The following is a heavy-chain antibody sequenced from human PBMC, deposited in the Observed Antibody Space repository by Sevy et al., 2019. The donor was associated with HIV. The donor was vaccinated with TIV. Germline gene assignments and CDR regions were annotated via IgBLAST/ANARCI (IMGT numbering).Heavy chain of an antibody. V-gene: IGHV4-59*01. J-gene: IGHJ5*02. CDR2: IYYTGST. CDR1: GGSISAYY. CDR3: AGAPPVRSGDDSLNWFDP. Sequence: SETLSLTCTVSGGSISAYYWSWIRQPPGKPLEYIGYIYYTGSTNYNPSLKSRVTISVDTSKNQFSLKLNSVTAAETAVYFCAGAPPVRSGDDSLNWFDPWGQGTLVTVSS. D-gene: IGHD5-12*01.